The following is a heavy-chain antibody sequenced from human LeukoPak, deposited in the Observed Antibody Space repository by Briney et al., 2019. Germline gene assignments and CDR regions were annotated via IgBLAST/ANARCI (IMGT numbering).Heavy chain of an antibody. J-gene: IGHJ4*02. V-gene: IGHV1-46*01. CDR2: INPSGGST. D-gene: IGHD1-20*01. Sequence: ASVKVSCKASGYTFTSYYMHWVRQAPGQGLEWMGIINPSGGSTSYAQKFQGRVTMTRDTSTSTVYMELSSLRSEDTAVYYCARGGLTGTSTQHFDYWGQGTLVIVSS. CDR1: GYTFTSYY. CDR3: ARGGLTGTSTQHFDY.